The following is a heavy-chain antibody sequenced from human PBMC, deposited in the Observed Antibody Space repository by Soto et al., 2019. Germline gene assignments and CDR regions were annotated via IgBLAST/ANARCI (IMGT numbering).Heavy chain of an antibody. Sequence: PSETLSLTCTVSGGSISSSGYYWSWIRQHPGKGLEWIGYIYYSGSTYYNPSLKSRVTISVDTSKNQISLKLSSVTAADTAVYYCTRANWYSEYWGQGTLVTVSS. CDR3: TRANWYSEY. D-gene: IGHD7-27*01. V-gene: IGHV4-31*03. CDR1: GGSISSSGYY. CDR2: IYYSGST. J-gene: IGHJ4*02.